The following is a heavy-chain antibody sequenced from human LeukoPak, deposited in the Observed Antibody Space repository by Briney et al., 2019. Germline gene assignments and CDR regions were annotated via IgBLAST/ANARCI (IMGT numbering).Heavy chain of an antibody. CDR3: ARGDNYYGSGIGD. J-gene: IGHJ4*02. CDR1: GGSFSGYY. CDR2: INHSGST. V-gene: IGHV4-34*01. Sequence: PSETLSLTYAVYGGSFSGYYWTWIRQPPRKGLEWIGEINHSGSTNYNPSLKSRVIISVDTSKNQFSLKLSSVTAADTAVYYCARGDNYYGSGIGDWGQGTLVTVSS. D-gene: IGHD3-10*01.